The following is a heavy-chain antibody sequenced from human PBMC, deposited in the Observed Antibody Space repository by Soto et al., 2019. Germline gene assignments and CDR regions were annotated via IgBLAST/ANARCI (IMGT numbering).Heavy chain of an antibody. J-gene: IGHJ4*02. CDR2: IFTGGAT. D-gene: IGHD3-16*01. Sequence: GGSLRLSCAASGFIVNSNYMSWVRQAPGKGLVWVSVIFTGGATDYADSVKGRFTVSRDTSKNMLYLQMNSLRVDDTAVYFCVKEFKGAFDHWGPGTLVTVSS. V-gene: IGHV3-53*01. CDR3: VKEFKGAFDH. CDR1: GFIVNSNY.